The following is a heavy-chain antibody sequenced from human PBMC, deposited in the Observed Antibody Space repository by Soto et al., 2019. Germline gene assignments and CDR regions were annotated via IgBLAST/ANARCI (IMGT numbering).Heavy chain of an antibody. D-gene: IGHD1-26*01. CDR3: ARGGPGSPFDY. CDR2: SRNKVKSYTT. Sequence: EVQLVESGGGLVQPGGSLRLSCAASGFTFSDHYMDWVRQAPGKGLEWVGRSRNKVKSYTTEYAASVKGRFTISRDDSKSSLYLQMNSLKTDDTAIYYCARGGPGSPFDYWGQGTLVTVSS. V-gene: IGHV3-72*01. J-gene: IGHJ4*02. CDR1: GFTFSDHY.